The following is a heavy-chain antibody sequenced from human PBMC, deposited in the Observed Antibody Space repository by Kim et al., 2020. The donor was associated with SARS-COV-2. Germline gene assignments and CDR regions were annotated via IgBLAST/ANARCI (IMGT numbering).Heavy chain of an antibody. D-gene: IGHD3-16*01. CDR1: GFTFDDYA. CDR3: AKGGRGRWLDVNTFDY. V-gene: IGHV3-9*01. CDR2: ISWNSGSI. Sequence: GGSLRLSCAASGFTFDDYAMHWVRQAPGKGLEWVSAISWNSGSIDYADSVKGRFTISRDNAKNSMYLQMKSLRAEDPALEYCAKGGRGRWLDVNTFDYWGQGTLVTVSS. J-gene: IGHJ4*02.